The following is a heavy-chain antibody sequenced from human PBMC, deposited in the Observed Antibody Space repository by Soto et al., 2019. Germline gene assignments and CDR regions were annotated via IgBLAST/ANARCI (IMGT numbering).Heavy chain of an antibody. J-gene: IGHJ4*02. Sequence: QVLLVQSGAEVKKPGSSVKVSCTLSGATFSSYAMSWVRQAPGQGLEWIGGIIPCFGTPNYAQKFQGRVTITADTSTATSYIELSSLRSDDTAVYYSARDKGAYYSHLVYWGQGTLVTVSS. CDR1: GATFSSYA. CDR3: ARDKGAYYSHLVY. CDR2: IIPCFGTP. V-gene: IGHV1-69*06. D-gene: IGHD3-22*01.